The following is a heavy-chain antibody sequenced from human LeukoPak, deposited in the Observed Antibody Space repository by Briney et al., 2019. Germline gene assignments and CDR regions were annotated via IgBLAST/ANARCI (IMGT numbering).Heavy chain of an antibody. CDR1: GFTLSSYA. CDR2: ISGSGGST. J-gene: IGHJ5*02. D-gene: IGHD3-10*01. CDR3: AKDSQVRGVWFDP. V-gene: IGHV3-23*01. Sequence: GGSLRLSCAASGFTLSSYAMSWVRQAPGKGLELVSAISGSGGSTYYADSVKGRFTISRDNSKNTLYLQMNSLSAEATAVYYCAKDSQVRGVWFDPWGQGTLVTVSS.